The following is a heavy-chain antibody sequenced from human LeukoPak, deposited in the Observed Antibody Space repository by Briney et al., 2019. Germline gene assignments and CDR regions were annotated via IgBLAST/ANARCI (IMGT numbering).Heavy chain of an antibody. D-gene: IGHD5-24*01. Sequence: SETLSLTCTVSGGSISSSSYYWGWIRQPPGKGLEWIGSIYYSGSTYYNPSLESRVTISVDTSKNQFSLKLSSVTAADTAVYYCASLEAMAEDAFDIWGQGTMVTVSS. V-gene: IGHV4-39*01. J-gene: IGHJ3*02. CDR3: ASLEAMAEDAFDI. CDR1: GGSISSSSYY. CDR2: IYYSGST.